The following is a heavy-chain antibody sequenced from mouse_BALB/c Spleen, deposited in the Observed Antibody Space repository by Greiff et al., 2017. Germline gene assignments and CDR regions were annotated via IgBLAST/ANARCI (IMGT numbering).Heavy chain of an antibody. CDR3: ARFTTVPYFDY. CDR1: GFNIKDTY. V-gene: IGHV14-3*02. CDR2: IDPANGST. Sequence: VQLQQSGAELVKPGASVKLSCTASGFNIKDTYMHWVKQRPEQGLEWIGRIDPANGSTKYDPKFQGKATITADTSSNTAYLQLSSLTSEDTAVYYCARFTTVPYFDYWGQGTTLTVSS. J-gene: IGHJ2*01. D-gene: IGHD1-1*01.